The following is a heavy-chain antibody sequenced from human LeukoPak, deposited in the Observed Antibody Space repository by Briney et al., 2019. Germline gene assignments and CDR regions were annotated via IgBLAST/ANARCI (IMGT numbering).Heavy chain of an antibody. J-gene: IGHJ5*02. CDR3: AKDLLGGYYYGSGSYSP. V-gene: IGHV3-9*01. CDR2: ISWNSGSI. CDR1: GFTFDDYA. D-gene: IGHD3-10*01. Sequence: PGGSLRLSCAASGFTFDDYAMHWVRQAPGKGLEWVSGISWNSGSIGYADSVKGRFTISRDNAKNSLYLQMNSLRAEDTALYYCAKDLLGGYYYGSGSYSPWGQGTLVTVSS.